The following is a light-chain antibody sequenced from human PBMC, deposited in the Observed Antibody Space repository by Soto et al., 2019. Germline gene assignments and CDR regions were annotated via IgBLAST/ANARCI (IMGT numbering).Light chain of an antibody. CDR1: SPNIGSNY. CDR3: GGWDDSLSGPV. CDR2: RNN. V-gene: IGLV1-47*01. J-gene: IGLJ2*01. Sequence: QAVVTQPPSASGTPGQRVNISCSGSSPNIGSNYVYWYRQFPGTAPKLLIQRNNQRPSGVPARFSGSKSGTSASLAISGLRSEDEADYYCGGWDDSLSGPVFGGGTKVTVL.